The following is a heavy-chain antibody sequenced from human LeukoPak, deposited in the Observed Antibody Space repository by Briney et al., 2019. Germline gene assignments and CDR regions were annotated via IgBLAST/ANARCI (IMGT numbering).Heavy chain of an antibody. CDR3: ARDSSSYYYYGMDV. D-gene: IGHD6-13*01. CDR1: GMSLTDYY. J-gene: IGHJ6*02. V-gene: IGHV4-34*01. CDR2: INHSGTT. Sequence: SETLSLTCGVSGMSLTDYYWTWIRHSPGKGLEWIGEINHSGTTNYNPSLKSRVTISVDTSKNQFSLKLSSVTAADTAVYYCARDSSSYYYYGMDVWGQGTTVTVSS.